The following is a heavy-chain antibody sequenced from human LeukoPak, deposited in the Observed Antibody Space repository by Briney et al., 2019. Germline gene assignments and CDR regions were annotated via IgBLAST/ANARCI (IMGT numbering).Heavy chain of an antibody. CDR3: ARDAYYYDSSGYRGGWFDP. V-gene: IGHV4-59*01. J-gene: IGHJ5*02. CDR1: GGSFSGYY. CDR2: IYYSGST. D-gene: IGHD3-22*01. Sequence: SETLSLTCAVYGGSFSGYYWSWIRQPPGKGLEWIGYIYYSGSTNYNPSLKSRVTISVDTSKNQFSLKLSSVTAADTAVYYCARDAYYYDSSGYRGGWFDPWGQGTLVTVSS.